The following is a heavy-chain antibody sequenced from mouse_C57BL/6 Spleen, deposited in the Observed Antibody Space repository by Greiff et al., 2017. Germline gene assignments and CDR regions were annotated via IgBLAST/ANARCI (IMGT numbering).Heavy chain of an antibody. CDR3: AREGGSNYGWFAY. D-gene: IGHD2-5*01. Sequence: DVMLVESGGGLVKPGGSLKLSCAASGFTFSSYAMSWVRQTPEKRLEWVATISDGGSYTYYPDNVKGRFTISRDNAKNNLYLQMSHLKSEDTAMYYCAREGGSNYGWFAYWGQGTLVTVSA. CDR2: ISDGGSYT. CDR1: GFTFSSYA. V-gene: IGHV5-4*01. J-gene: IGHJ3*01.